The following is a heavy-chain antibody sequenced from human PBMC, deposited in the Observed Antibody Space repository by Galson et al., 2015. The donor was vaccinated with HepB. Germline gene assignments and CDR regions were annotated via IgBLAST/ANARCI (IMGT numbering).Heavy chain of an antibody. Sequence: ETLSLTCTVSGGSISSYYWSWIRQPPGKGLEWIGYIYYSGSTNYNPSLKSRVTISVDTSKNQFSLKLSSVTAADTAVYYCARGPGGPGGYTKWAFDYWGQGTLVTVSS. V-gene: IGHV4-59*12. CDR2: IYYSGST. D-gene: IGHD3-22*01. CDR3: ARGPGGPGGYTKWAFDY. CDR1: GGSISSYY. J-gene: IGHJ4*02.